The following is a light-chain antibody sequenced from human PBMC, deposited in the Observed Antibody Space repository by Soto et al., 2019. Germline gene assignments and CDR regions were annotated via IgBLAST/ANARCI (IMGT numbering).Light chain of an antibody. Sequence: EIVMTQSTATLSVSPGDRATLSCRASESIGSSLAWYQHKPGQPPRLLIQRASTRATGVPARFSGGGSGTDFTLTISSLQSEDVAVYYCQQYKRLYSFGQGTKLEIK. CDR1: ESIGSS. CDR2: RAS. CDR3: QQYKRLYS. V-gene: IGKV3-15*01. J-gene: IGKJ2*01.